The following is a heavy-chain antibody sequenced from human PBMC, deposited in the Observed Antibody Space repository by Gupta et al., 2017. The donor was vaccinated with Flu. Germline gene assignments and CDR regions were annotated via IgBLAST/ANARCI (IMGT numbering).Heavy chain of an antibody. CDR3: AKDLGGYCSSTSCYKEQKPWREGPPHKGGY. V-gene: IGHV3-23*01. Sequence: GGSTYYADSVKGRFTISRDNSKNTLYLQMNSLRAEDTAVYYCAKDLGGYCSSTSCYKEQKPWREGPPHKGGYWGQGTLVTVSS. CDR2: GGST. D-gene: IGHD2-2*02. J-gene: IGHJ4*02.